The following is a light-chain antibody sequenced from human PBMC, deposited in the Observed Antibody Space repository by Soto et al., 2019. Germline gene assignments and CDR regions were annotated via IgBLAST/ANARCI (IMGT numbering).Light chain of an antibody. V-gene: IGLV2-14*01. CDR3: SSYSSTSTLL. CDR1: SSDVGGHKY. Sequence: QSALTQPASVSGSPGQSITISRTGTSSDVGGHKYVSWYQQHPGKAPKLIIYDVSYRFSGVSNRFSGSKSGNTASLTISGLQAEDEADYHCSSYSSTSTLLFGTGTKVTVL. J-gene: IGLJ1*01. CDR2: DVS.